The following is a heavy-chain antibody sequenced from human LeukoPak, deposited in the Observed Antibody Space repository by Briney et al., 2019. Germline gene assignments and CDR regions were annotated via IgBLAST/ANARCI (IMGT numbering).Heavy chain of an antibody. CDR3: RGSYYYYGMDV. CDR2: IISIFGTA. D-gene: IGHD1-26*01. V-gene: IGHV1-69*01. CDR1: GGTFSSYA. Sequence: SVKVSCKASGGTFSSYAISWVRQAPGQGLEWMRGIISIFGTANYAQKFQGRVTITADESTSTAYMELSSLRSEDTAVYYCRGSYYYYGMDVWGQGTTVTVSS. J-gene: IGHJ6*02.